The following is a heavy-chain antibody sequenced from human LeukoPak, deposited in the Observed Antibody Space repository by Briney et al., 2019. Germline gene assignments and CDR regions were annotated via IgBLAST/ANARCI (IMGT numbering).Heavy chain of an antibody. CDR1: GFTFSSYG. V-gene: IGHV3-30*18. CDR3: AKDGSHGSGSYYEIDY. CDR2: ISYHGSNK. J-gene: IGHJ4*02. Sequence: PGGSLRLSCAASGFTFSSYGMHWVRQAPGKGLEWVAVISYHGSNKYYADSVKGRFTISRDNSKNTLYLQMNSLRAEDTAVYYCAKDGSHGSGSYYEIDYWGQGTLVTVSS. D-gene: IGHD3-10*01.